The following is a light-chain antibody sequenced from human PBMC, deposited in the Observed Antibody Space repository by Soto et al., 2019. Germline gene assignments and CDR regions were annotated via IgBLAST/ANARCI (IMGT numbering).Light chain of an antibody. V-gene: IGLV2-23*02. CDR2: EVT. CDR3: SSYSLITPYV. CDR1: SRDVGEYNL. J-gene: IGLJ1*01. Sequence: QSVLTQPASVSGSPGQSVTISCTGTSRDVGEYNLVSWYQHFPGKAPKLMIFEVTKRPSGISDRFSGSKSGNTASLTISGLQAEDEADYYCSSYSLITPYVFGTGTRSPS.